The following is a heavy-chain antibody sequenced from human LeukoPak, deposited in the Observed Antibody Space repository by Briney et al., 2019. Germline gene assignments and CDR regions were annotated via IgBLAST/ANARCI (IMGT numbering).Heavy chain of an antibody. Sequence: GGSLRLSCAASGFTFSSYAMSWVRQAPGKGLEWVSAISGSGGSTYYADSVKGRFTISRDNAKNTLYLQMNSLRAEDTAVYYCAGLYYDSSPIDYWGQGTLVTVSS. J-gene: IGHJ4*02. V-gene: IGHV3-23*01. CDR2: ISGSGGST. CDR1: GFTFSSYA. D-gene: IGHD3-22*01. CDR3: AGLYYDSSPIDY.